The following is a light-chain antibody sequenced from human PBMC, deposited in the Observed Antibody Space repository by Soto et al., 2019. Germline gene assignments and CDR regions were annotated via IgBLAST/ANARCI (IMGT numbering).Light chain of an antibody. Sequence: QSVLTQPASVSGSPGQSITISCTGTSSDVGGYNYVSWYQQHPGKAPKLMIYDVSNRPSGVSNRFSGSKSGNTASLTISGLQAEDEADDYCSSETSSSTRVFGGGTKLTVL. J-gene: IGLJ2*01. CDR2: DVS. CDR1: SSDVGGYNY. V-gene: IGLV2-14*01. CDR3: SSETSSSTRV.